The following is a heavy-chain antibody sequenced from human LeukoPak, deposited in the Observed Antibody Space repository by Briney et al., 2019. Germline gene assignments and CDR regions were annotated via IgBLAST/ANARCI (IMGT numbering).Heavy chain of an antibody. V-gene: IGHV3-74*01. CDR3: VRGGIASAFDI. Sequence: GGSLRLSCAASGFTFSSNWMHCVRQAPGKGLVWVSRIISNENSATYADSVKGRFTISRDNAKNTLYLQMNSLRAEDTAVYYCVRGGIASAFDIWGQGTMVTVYS. J-gene: IGHJ3*02. D-gene: IGHD6-13*01. CDR1: GFTFSSNW. CDR2: IISNENSA.